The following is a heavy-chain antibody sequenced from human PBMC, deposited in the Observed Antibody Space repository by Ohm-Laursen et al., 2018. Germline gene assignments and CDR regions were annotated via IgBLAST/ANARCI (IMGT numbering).Heavy chain of an antibody. Sequence: SLRLSCTASGFTFSSYWMSWVRQAPGKGLEWVANIKQDGSEKYYVDSVKGRFTISRDNAKNSLYLQMNSLRAEDTAVYYCARGQYYYDSSGFGFWYFDLWGRGTLVTVSS. CDR3: ARGQYYYDSSGFGFWYFDL. J-gene: IGHJ2*01. CDR1: GFTFSSYW. D-gene: IGHD3-22*01. CDR2: IKQDGSEK. V-gene: IGHV3-7*01.